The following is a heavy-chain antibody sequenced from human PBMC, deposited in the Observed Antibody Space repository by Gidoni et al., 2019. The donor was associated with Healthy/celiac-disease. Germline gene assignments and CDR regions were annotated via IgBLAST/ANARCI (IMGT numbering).Heavy chain of an antibody. V-gene: IGHV4-39*07. CDR3: ARDSTVTTYWYFDL. Sequence: QLQLQESGPGLVKPSETLSLTCTVSGGSISSSSYYWGWIRQPPGKGLEWIVSIYYSGSTYYNPSLKSRVTISVDTSKNQFSLKLSSVTAADTAVYYCARDSTVTTYWYFDLWGRGTLVTVSS. CDR2: IYYSGST. D-gene: IGHD4-17*01. J-gene: IGHJ2*01. CDR1: GGSISSSSYY.